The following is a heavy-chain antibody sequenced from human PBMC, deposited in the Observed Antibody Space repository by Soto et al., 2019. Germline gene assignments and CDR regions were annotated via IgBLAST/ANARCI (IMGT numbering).Heavy chain of an antibody. J-gene: IGHJ4*02. CDR2: ISSSSSYT. D-gene: IGHD3-22*01. CDR1: GYTFSDYY. V-gene: IGHV3-11*06. Sequence: QVHLVQSGAEVKRAGASVTVSCKASGYTFSDYYMSWIRQAPGKGLEWVSYISSSSSYTNYADSVKGRFTISRDNAKNSLYLQMNSLRAEDTAVYYCAREGGDYYDSSGADYWGQGTLVTVSS. CDR3: AREGGDYYDSSGADY.